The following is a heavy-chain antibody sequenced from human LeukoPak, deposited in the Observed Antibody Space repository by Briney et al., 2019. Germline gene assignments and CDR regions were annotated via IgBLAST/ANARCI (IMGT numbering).Heavy chain of an antibody. D-gene: IGHD5-18*01. V-gene: IGHV3-30*02. Sequence: GGSLSLLCGASGFTLSGSGTLCARQARERGRVWVAFIRYDGTNTYYTDSVKSRFTISRDNSTNTLYLQMNSLRPEDTAVYYCAKDGGRIQLWHHYDYWGQGTLVTVSS. J-gene: IGHJ4*02. CDR2: IRYDGTNT. CDR3: AKDGGRIQLWHHYDY. CDR1: GFTLSGSG.